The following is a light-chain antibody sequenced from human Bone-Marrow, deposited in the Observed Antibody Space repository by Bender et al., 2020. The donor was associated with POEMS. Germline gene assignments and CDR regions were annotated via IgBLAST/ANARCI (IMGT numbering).Light chain of an antibody. CDR2: GYN. CDR3: QSYDNSLGGWV. Sequence: QSVLTQPPSVSGAPGQRVTISCTGSSSNTGSGYDINWYQHLPGTAPKLLIYGYNNPPSGVPDRFAGSKSGTSASLAIPGLQAEDEGDYYCQSYDNSLGGWVFGGGTKLTVL. V-gene: IGLV1-40*01. J-gene: IGLJ3*02. CDR1: SSNTGSGYD.